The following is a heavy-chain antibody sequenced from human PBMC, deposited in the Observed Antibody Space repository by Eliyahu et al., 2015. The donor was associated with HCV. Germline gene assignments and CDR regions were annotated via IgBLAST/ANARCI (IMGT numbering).Heavy chain of an antibody. V-gene: IGHV4-34*01. Sequence: QVQLQQWGAGLLKPSETLSLTCAVYGGSFXGXYWGWIRQPPGKGLEWIGEINHSGSTNYXPSLKSRVTISVDTSKNQFSLKLSSVTAADTAVYYCARGRTYCGGDCYSYYFDYWGQGTLVTVSS. CDR3: ARGRTYCGGDCYSYYFDY. J-gene: IGHJ4*02. CDR1: GGSFXGXY. CDR2: INHSGST. D-gene: IGHD2-21*01.